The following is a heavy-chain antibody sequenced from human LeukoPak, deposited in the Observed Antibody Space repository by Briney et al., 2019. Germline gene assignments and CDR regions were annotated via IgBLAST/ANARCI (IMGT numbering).Heavy chain of an antibody. Sequence: SETLSLTCTVSGGSISSSSYYWGWIRQPPGKGLEWIGRIYTSGSTNYNPSLKSRVTISVDTSKNQFSLKLSSVTAADTAVYYCARDRGASAGSAYFDYWGQGTLVTVSS. D-gene: IGHD2-2*01. CDR2: IYTSGST. CDR1: GGSISSSSYY. J-gene: IGHJ4*02. V-gene: IGHV4-39*02. CDR3: ARDRGASAGSAYFDY.